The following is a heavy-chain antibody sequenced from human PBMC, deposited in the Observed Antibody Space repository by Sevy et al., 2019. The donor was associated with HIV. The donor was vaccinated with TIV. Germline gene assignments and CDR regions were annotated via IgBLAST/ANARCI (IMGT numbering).Heavy chain of an antibody. J-gene: IGHJ5*02. CDR3: ARAPPVRSGDDSLNWFDP. V-gene: IGHV4-59*01. Sequence: SETLSLTCTVSGGSISAYYWSWIRQPPGKPLEYIGYIYYTGSTNYNPSLKSRVTTSVDTSKNQFSLKLNSVTAADTAGYFCARAPPVRSGDDSLNWFDPWGQGTLVTVSS. CDR2: IYYTGST. D-gene: IGHD5-12*01. CDR1: GGSISAYY.